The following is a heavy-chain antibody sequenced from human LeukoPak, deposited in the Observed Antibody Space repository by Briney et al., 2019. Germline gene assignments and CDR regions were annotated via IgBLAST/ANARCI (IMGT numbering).Heavy chain of an antibody. CDR2: ISSSSYI. V-gene: IGHV3-21*01. CDR3: AREGGYQYYYAMDV. J-gene: IGHJ6*02. D-gene: IGHD3-16*01. CDR1: GFTFKTYT. Sequence: PGGSLRLSCAASGFTFKTYTMHWVRQAPGMGLEWVSSISSSSYIFYADSVKGRFTISRDNAKNSLYLQMSSLRAEDAAVYYCAREGGYQYYYAMDVWGQGTTVTVSS.